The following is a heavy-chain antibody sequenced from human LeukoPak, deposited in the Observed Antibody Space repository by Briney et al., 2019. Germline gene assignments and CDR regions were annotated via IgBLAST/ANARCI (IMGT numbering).Heavy chain of an antibody. CDR3: ASVGTKYYYDSSGDHGY. CDR1: GGSFSGYY. V-gene: IGHV4-34*01. Sequence: PSETLSLTCAVYGGSFSGYYWSWIRQPPGKGLEWIGEINHSGSTSYNPSLKSRVTISADTSKKQFSLKLSSVTAADTAVYYCASVGTKYYYDSSGDHGYWGQGTLVTVSS. D-gene: IGHD3-22*01. J-gene: IGHJ4*02. CDR2: INHSGST.